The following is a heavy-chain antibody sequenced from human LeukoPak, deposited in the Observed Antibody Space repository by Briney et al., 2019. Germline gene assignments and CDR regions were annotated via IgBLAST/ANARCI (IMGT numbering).Heavy chain of an antibody. CDR1: GFTFSSYW. CDR2: ISYSGST. CDR3: ARWLGATLDYFDY. Sequence: GSLRLSCAASGFTFSSYWMSWVRQAPGKGLEWIATISYSGSTYYNPSLKSRVTISVDTSKNQFSLKLSSVTAADTAVYYCARWLGATLDYFDYWGQGTLVTVSS. J-gene: IGHJ4*02. V-gene: IGHV4-4*02. D-gene: IGHD3-16*01.